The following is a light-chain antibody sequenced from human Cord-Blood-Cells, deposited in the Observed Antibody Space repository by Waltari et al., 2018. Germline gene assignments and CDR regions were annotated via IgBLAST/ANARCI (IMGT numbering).Light chain of an antibody. CDR3: QQYNSYPYS. V-gene: IGKV1-5*03. J-gene: IGKJ2*03. Sequence: DIQMTQSPSTLSASVGDRVTITCRASQSISSWLAWYQQKPGKAPKLLIYKASSLESGVPSSFSGSGFVTEFTLTISSLQPDDFATYYCQQYNSYPYSFVQWTKLQIK. CDR2: KAS. CDR1: QSISSW.